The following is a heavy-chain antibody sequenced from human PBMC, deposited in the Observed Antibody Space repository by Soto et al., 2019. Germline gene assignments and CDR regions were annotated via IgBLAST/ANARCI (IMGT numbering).Heavy chain of an antibody. V-gene: IGHV4-39*01. CDR1: GGSSSSSSYY. CDR3: ARHTPAISISDH. Sequence: SETLSLTCTVSGGSSSSSSYYWGWLRQPPGKGLEWIGSIYYSGSTYYNPSLKSRVTISVDTSKNQFSLKLSSVTAADTAVYYCARHTPAISISDHWGQGTLVTVSS. D-gene: IGHD2-15*01. J-gene: IGHJ4*02. CDR2: IYYSGST.